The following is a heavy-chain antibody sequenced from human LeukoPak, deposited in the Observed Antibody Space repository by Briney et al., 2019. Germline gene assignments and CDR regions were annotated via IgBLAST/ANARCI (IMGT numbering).Heavy chain of an antibody. J-gene: IGHJ4*02. CDR2: IYYSGST. Sequence: PSETLSLTCTVSGGSISSSYWGWIRQSPGKGLEWIGTIYYSGSTYYNPSLKSRVTISADTSKEQFSLRLSSVTAADSAVYYCARYDSGTMFDYWGQGTLVTVSS. V-gene: IGHV4-39*01. CDR3: ARYDSGTMFDY. CDR1: GGSISSSY. D-gene: IGHD1/OR15-1a*01.